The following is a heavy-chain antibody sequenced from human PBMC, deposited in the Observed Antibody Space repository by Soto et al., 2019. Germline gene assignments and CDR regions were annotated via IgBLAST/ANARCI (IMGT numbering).Heavy chain of an antibody. D-gene: IGHD6-19*01. Sequence: GGSLRLSCAASGFTFSSYGMHWVRQAPGKGLEWVAVIWYDGSNKYYADSVKGRFTISRDNSKNTLYLQMNSLRAEDTAVYYCARRQWLNWRPVDAFDIWGQGTMVTVSS. J-gene: IGHJ3*02. CDR2: IWYDGSNK. V-gene: IGHV3-33*01. CDR3: ARRQWLNWRPVDAFDI. CDR1: GFTFSSYG.